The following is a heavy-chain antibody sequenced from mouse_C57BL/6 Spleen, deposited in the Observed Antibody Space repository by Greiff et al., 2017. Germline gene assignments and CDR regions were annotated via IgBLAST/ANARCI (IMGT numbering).Heavy chain of an antibody. V-gene: IGHV1-80*01. CDR1: GYAFSSYW. CDR2: IYPGDGDT. J-gene: IGHJ3*01. CDR3: AREDSKTSFAY. D-gene: IGHD2-5*01. Sequence: VKLMESGAELVKPGASVKISCKASGYAFSSYWMNWVKQRPGKGLEWIGQIYPGDGDTNYNGKFKGEATLTADKSSSTAYMQLSSLTSEDSAVYFCAREDSKTSFAYWGQGTLVTVSA.